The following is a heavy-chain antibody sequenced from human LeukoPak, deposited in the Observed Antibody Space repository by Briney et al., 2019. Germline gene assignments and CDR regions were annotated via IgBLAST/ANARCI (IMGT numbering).Heavy chain of an antibody. CDR1: GGSISSYY. V-gene: IGHV4-59*01. CDR2: IYYSGST. CDR3: ARDLGYSYGNYYGMDV. D-gene: IGHD5-18*01. Sequence: SETLSLTCTVSGGSISSYYWSWIRQPPGKGLEWIGYIYYSGSTNYNPSLKSRVTISVDTSKNQSSLKLSSVTAADTAVYYCARDLGYSYGNYYGMDVWGQGTTVTVSS. J-gene: IGHJ6*02.